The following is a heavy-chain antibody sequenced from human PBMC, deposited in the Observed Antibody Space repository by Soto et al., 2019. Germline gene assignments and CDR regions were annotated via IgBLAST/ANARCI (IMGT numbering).Heavy chain of an antibody. Sequence: SVKVSCKSSGYTVTSYAMHWVRQAPGQRLEWMGWINAGNGNTKYSQKFQGRVTITRDTSASTAYMELSSLRSEDTAVYYCASSYSNYALIDYYYYGMDVWGQGTTVTVSS. D-gene: IGHD4-4*01. V-gene: IGHV1-3*01. CDR1: GYTVTSYA. CDR2: INAGNGNT. CDR3: ASSYSNYALIDYYYYGMDV. J-gene: IGHJ6*02.